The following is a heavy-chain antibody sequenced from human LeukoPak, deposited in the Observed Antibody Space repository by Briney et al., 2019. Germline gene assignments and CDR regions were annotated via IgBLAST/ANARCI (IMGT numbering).Heavy chain of an antibody. V-gene: IGHV1-46*01. J-gene: IGHJ6*03. Sequence: ASVKVSCKASGYTFTRYYMHWVRQAPGQGLKWRGVINPSGGSTSYAQKFQGRVTMTRDMSTSTVYMELSSLRAEDTAVYYCARDWGYCTNGVCPFDYYYYMDVRGKGTTVTVSS. CDR2: INPSGGST. D-gene: IGHD2-8*01. CDR1: GYTFTRYY. CDR3: ARDWGYCTNGVCPFDYYYYMDV.